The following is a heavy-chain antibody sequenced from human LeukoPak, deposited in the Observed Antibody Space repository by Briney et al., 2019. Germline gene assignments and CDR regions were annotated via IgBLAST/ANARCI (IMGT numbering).Heavy chain of an antibody. CDR3: GKHDSASDY. J-gene: IGHJ4*02. CDR1: GFIFSTYG. Sequence: GGSLRLSCVASGFIFSTYGMHWVRQAPGKGLEWVAFARSDGSGEYYTDSVKGRFTISRDNSKNTLYLQMNSLRVEDTAVYYCGKHDSASDYWGQGTLVTVSS. CDR2: ARSDGSGE. V-gene: IGHV3-30*02. D-gene: IGHD1-26*01.